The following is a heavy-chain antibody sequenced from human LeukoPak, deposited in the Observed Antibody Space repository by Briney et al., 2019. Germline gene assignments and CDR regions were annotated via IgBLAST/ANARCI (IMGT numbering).Heavy chain of an antibody. CDR1: GGTFSSYA. J-gene: IGHJ6*02. Sequence: SVKVSCKASGGTFSSYAISWVRQAPGQGLEWMGGIIPIFGTANYAQKFQGGVTITADESTSTAYMELSSLRSEDTAVYYCARGPVPRYYYYGMDVWGQGTTVTVSS. CDR2: IIPIFGTA. V-gene: IGHV1-69*13. CDR3: ARGPVPRYYYYGMDV.